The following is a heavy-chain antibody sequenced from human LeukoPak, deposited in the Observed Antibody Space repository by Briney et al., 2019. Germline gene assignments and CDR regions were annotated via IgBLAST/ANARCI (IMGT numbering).Heavy chain of an antibody. CDR3: ARAEFRYYDILTGYYNPYY. V-gene: IGHV1-69*04. Sequence: SVNVSCKASGGTLSSYAIRWVRQAPGQGLEWMGRITPILGIANYAQKFQGIVTITANKSTSTAYMELSSLRSEDTAVYYCARAEFRYYDILTGYYNPYYWGQGTLVTVSS. CDR1: GGTLSSYA. J-gene: IGHJ4*02. D-gene: IGHD3-9*01. CDR2: ITPILGIA.